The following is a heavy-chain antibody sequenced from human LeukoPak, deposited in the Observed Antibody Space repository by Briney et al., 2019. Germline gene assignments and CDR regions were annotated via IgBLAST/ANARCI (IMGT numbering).Heavy chain of an antibody. D-gene: IGHD3-3*01. Sequence: PSETLSLTCTVSGYSIRSGFYWGWIRQAPGKGLEWIGYIYYSGSTNYNPSLKSRVTISVDTSKNQFSLKLSSVTAADTAVYYCARVPWGIFGVVHYYMDVWGKGTTVTVSS. CDR1: GYSIRSGFY. V-gene: IGHV4-38-2*02. CDR2: IYYSGST. J-gene: IGHJ6*03. CDR3: ARVPWGIFGVVHYYMDV.